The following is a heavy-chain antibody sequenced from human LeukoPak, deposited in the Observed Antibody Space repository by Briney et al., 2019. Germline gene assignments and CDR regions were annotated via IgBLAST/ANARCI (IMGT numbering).Heavy chain of an antibody. J-gene: IGHJ4*02. CDR3: AKDGDYYDSGSHLDD. CDR2: IYYSGST. CDR1: GGSVSSGSCY. Sequence: SETLSLTCTVSGGSVSSGSCYWSWIRQPPGKGLEWIGYIYYSGSTNYNPSLKSRVTISVDTSKNQFSLKLSSVTAADTAVYYCAKDGDYYDSGSHLDDWGQGTLVTVSS. V-gene: IGHV4-61*01. D-gene: IGHD3-22*01.